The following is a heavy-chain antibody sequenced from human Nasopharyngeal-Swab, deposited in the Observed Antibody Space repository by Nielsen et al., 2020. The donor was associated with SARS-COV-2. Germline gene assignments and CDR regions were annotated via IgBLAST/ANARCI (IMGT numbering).Heavy chain of an antibody. V-gene: IGHV3-30-3*01. D-gene: IGHD3-22*01. Sequence: GGSLRLSCAASGFTFSRYTMHWVRQAPGKGLEWVAVISYDGSNKYYADSVKGRFTISRDISKSTLYLQMNNLRAEDTAVFYCASTPLDSSGYYYAFHYWGRGTLVTVSS. CDR1: GFTFSRYT. CDR2: ISYDGSNK. CDR3: ASTPLDSSGYYYAFHY. J-gene: IGHJ4*02.